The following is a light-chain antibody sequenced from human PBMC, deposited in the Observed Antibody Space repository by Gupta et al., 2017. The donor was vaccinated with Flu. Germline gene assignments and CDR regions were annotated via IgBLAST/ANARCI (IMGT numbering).Light chain of an antibody. J-gene: IGKJ2*01. CDR2: KAS. Sequence: STSTLSVSVRDRLTNTCRASQNINSNLSGYQQTPGSAPTLLIYKASVLESGVPSRFRGSGSGTEFTLTITSLQPNDFAIYHCQQYQSFSPYTFGQGTKV. V-gene: IGKV1-5*03. CDR3: QQYQSFSPYT. CDR1: QNINSN.